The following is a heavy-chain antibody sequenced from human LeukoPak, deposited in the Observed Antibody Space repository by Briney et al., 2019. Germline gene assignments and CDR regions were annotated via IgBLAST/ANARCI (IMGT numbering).Heavy chain of an antibody. CDR2: IYYSGST. D-gene: IGHD3-22*01. Sequence: SETLSLTCAVYGGSFSGYYWSWIRQPPGRGLEWIGYIYYSGSTNYNPSLKSRVTISVDTSKNQFSLRLSYVTAADTAVYYCARSPPYYYDSSGYSYVFDYWGQGTLVTVSS. CDR1: GGSFSGYY. V-gene: IGHV4-59*08. CDR3: ARSPPYYYDSSGYSYVFDY. J-gene: IGHJ4*02.